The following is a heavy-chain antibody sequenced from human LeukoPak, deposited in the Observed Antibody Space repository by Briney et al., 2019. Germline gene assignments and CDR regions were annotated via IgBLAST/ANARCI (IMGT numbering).Heavy chain of an antibody. V-gene: IGHV3-30*02. CDR3: ARGYYGPGSYMDV. D-gene: IGHD3-10*01. J-gene: IGHJ6*03. CDR2: IRYDGSNK. CDR1: GFTFSDYG. Sequence: GGSLRLSCAASGFTFSDYGMHWVRQAPGKGLEWVAFIRYDGSNKYYADSVKGRFTISRDNSKNTLYLQMNSLRGEDTAVYYSARGYYGPGSYMDVWGTGTTVTIS.